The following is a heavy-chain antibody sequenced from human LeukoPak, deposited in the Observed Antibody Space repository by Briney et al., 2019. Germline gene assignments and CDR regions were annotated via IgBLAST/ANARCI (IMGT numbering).Heavy chain of an antibody. V-gene: IGHV1-18*01. CDR1: GYTFTSYG. J-gene: IGHJ4*02. CDR2: ISAYNGNT. Sequence: ASVKVSCKASGYTFTSYGISWVRQAPGQGLEWMGWISAYNGNTNYAQKLQGRVTMTTDTSTSTAYMELRSLRSDDTAVYYCARDATREASYYYDSSGYYGIDYWGQGTLVTVSS. D-gene: IGHD3-22*01. CDR3: ARDATREASYYYDSSGYYGIDY.